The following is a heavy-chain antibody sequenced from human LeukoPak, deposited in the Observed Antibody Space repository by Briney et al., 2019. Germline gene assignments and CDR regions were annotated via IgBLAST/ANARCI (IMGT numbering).Heavy chain of an antibody. J-gene: IGHJ4*02. CDR1: GFTFSSYA. Sequence: GGSLRLSCAASGFTFSSYAMHWVRQAPGKGLEWVAVISYDGSNKYYADSVKGRFTISRDNSKNTLYLQMNSLRAEDTAVYYCAKEDDYIAAAGRFLDYWGQGTLVTVSS. D-gene: IGHD6-13*01. CDR3: AKEDDYIAAAGRFLDY. CDR2: ISYDGSNK. V-gene: IGHV3-30*04.